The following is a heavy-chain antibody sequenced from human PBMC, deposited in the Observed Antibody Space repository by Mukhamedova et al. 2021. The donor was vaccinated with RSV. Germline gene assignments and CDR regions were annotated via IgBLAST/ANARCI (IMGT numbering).Heavy chain of an antibody. CDR3: ARGEYDSSGWSQPFVI. D-gene: IGHD3-22*01. Sequence: GLEGIGYIYYSGSTSYNPSLKSLVTISVDTSKNQFSLKLSSVTAADTAVYYCARGEYDSSGWSQPFVIWGQGTMVTVPS. V-gene: IGHV4-31*01. CDR2: IYYSGST. J-gene: IGHJ3*02.